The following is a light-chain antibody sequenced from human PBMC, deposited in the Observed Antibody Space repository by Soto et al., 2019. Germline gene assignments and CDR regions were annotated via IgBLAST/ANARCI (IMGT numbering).Light chain of an antibody. J-gene: IGKJ2*01. CDR1: QSISSH. CDR2: GAS. Sequence: DIQMTQSPSSLSAFVGDRVTITCRAGQSISSHLNWYQQKPGKAPKLLIYGASNLQSGVPSRFSGSGSGTDFTLTINRLQPEDFATYSCQQTYSTPPTFGQGTKLE. CDR3: QQTYSTPPT. V-gene: IGKV1-39*01.